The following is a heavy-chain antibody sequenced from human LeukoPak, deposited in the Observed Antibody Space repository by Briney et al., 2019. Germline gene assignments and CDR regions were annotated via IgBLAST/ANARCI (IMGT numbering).Heavy chain of an antibody. Sequence: SETLSLTCTVSGGSISSYCWSWIRQPPGKGLEWIGFIYSSGNTNYNPSLESRVTISVDTSKNQFSLKLRFVTAADTAVYYCARHYYHSSGSYSFDYWGRGTLVTVSS. CDR3: ARHYYHSSGSYSFDY. CDR2: IYSSGNT. J-gene: IGHJ4*02. V-gene: IGHV4-59*01. D-gene: IGHD3-22*01. CDR1: GGSISSYC.